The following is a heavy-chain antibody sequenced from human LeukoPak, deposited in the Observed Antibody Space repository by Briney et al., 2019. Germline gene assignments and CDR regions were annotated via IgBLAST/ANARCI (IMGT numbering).Heavy chain of an antibody. Sequence: SETLSLTCAVYGGSFSGYYWSWIRQPPGKGLEWIGEINHSGSTNYNPSLKSRVTISVDTSKNQFSLKLSSVTAADTAVYYCARGRQGWLQLHWYFDLWGRGTLVTVSS. V-gene: IGHV4-34*01. CDR1: GGSFSGYY. CDR2: INHSGST. CDR3: ARGRQGWLQLHWYFDL. J-gene: IGHJ2*01. D-gene: IGHD5-24*01.